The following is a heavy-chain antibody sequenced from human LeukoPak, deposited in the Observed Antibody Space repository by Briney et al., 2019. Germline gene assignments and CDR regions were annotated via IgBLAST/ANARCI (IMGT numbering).Heavy chain of an antibody. CDR2: ISYDGSNK. V-gene: IGHV3-30*18. J-gene: IGHJ4*02. D-gene: IGHD3-22*01. Sequence: PGGSLRLSCAASGFTFSSYGMHWVRQAPGKGLEWVAVISYDGSNKYYADSVKGRFTISRDNSKNTLYLQMNSLRAEDTAVYYCAKAGYYYDSSGQYYFDYWGQGTLVTVSS. CDR1: GFTFSSYG. CDR3: AKAGYYYDSSGQYYFDY.